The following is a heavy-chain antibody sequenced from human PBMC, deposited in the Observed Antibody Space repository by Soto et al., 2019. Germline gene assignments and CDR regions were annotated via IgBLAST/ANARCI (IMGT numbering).Heavy chain of an antibody. Sequence: SETLSLTCTVSGGSISSSSYYWGWIRQPPGKGLEWIGSIYYSGSTYYNPSLKSRVTISVDTSKNQFSLKLSSVTAADTVFYFFVREFYYFFTGSPTSYYYYYYGMDVWGQGTTVTVSS. CDR3: VREFYYFFTGSPTSYYYYYYGMDV. J-gene: IGHJ6*02. CDR2: IYYSGST. D-gene: IGHD3-9*01. V-gene: IGHV4-39*01. CDR1: GGSISSSSYY.